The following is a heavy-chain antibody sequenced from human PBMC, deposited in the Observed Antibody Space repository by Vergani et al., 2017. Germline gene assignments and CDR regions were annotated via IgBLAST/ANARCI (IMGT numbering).Heavy chain of an antibody. J-gene: IGHJ4*02. CDR3: AREPPLTGFFDY. V-gene: IGHV1-46*03. Sequence: QVQLVQSGAEVGKPGASVKISCKASENTLTAYNIPWLRQAPEQGLEWVGVISPDGFSTFYAQKFQGRVTITRDTSTSTVYVEVTSLRSDDTAVYYCAREPPLTGFFDYWGQGTLVTVSS. CDR2: ISPDGFST. D-gene: IGHD3-9*01. CDR1: ENTLTAYN.